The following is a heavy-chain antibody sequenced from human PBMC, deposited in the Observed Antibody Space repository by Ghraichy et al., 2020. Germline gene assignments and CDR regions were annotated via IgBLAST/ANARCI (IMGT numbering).Heavy chain of an antibody. CDR3: ARSNSDFWSGYNYYYYGMDV. CDR2: IYSGGST. J-gene: IGHJ6*02. V-gene: IGHV3-66*01. Sequence: GESLNISCAASGFTVSSNYMSWVRQAPGKGLEWVSVIYSGGSTYYADSVKGRFTIFRDNSKNTLYLQMNSLRAEDTAVYYCARSNSDFWSGYNYYYYGMDVWGQGTTVTVSS. D-gene: IGHD3-3*01. CDR1: GFTVSSNY.